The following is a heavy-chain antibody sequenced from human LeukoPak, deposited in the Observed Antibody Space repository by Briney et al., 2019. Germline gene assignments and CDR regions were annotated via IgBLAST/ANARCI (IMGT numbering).Heavy chain of an antibody. CDR1: GGSISSYY. V-gene: IGHV4-4*07. CDR2: IYTSGST. J-gene: IGHJ4*02. CDR3: ARHRDYYDSSGYTFPIDY. D-gene: IGHD3-22*01. Sequence: NPSETLSLTCTVSGGSISSYYWSWIRQPAGKGLEWIGRIYTSGSTNYNPSLKSRVTISVDTSKNQFSLKLSSVTAADTAVYYCARHRDYYDSSGYTFPIDYWGQGTLVTVSS.